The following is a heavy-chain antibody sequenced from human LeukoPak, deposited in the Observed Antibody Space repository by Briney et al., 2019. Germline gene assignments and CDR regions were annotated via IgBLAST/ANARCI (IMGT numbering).Heavy chain of an antibody. CDR3: ARLGDGYTMFDY. CDR1: GLGFDDYG. J-gene: IGHJ4*02. Sequence: GGSLRLSCAASGLGFDDYGMSWVRQAPGKGLEWVSGINWNGGSTLYADSVKCRFTISRDNAKNSLYLQIKSLRAEDTALYYCARLGDGYTMFDYWGQGTLVTVSS. V-gene: IGHV3-20*04. D-gene: IGHD5-24*01. CDR2: INWNGGST.